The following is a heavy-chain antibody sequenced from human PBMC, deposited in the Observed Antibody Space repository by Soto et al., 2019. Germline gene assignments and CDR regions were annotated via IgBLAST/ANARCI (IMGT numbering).Heavy chain of an antibody. CDR2: IYYSGTT. D-gene: IGHD2-2*01. Sequence: SETLSLTCTVSGGSISSGGYYWSWIRQHPGKGLEWIGYIYYSGTTYYNPSLKSRVTISVDTSKNQFSLKLSSVGAADTALYYCARCSLVVVPAPGFDPWGRGTLVTVSS. CDR1: GGSISSGGYY. CDR3: ARCSLVVVPAPGFDP. V-gene: IGHV4-31*03. J-gene: IGHJ5*02.